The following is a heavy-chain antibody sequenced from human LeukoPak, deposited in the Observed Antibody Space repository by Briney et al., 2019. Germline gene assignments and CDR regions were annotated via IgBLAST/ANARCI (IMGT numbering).Heavy chain of an antibody. CDR1: GFTFSSYA. V-gene: IGHV3-23*01. CDR2: ISGSGGST. D-gene: IGHD1-26*01. Sequence: PGGSLRLSCAASGFTFSSYAMSWVRQAPGKGLEWVSAISGSGGSTYYADSVKGRFTISRDNSKNTLYLQMNSLRAEDTAVYYCAGSYLSSYYFDYWGQGTLVTVSS. CDR3: AGSYLSSYYFDY. J-gene: IGHJ4*02.